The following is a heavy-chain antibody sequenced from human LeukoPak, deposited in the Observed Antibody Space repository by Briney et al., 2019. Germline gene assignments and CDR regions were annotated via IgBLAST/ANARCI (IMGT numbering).Heavy chain of an antibody. J-gene: IGHJ4*02. CDR1: GFTFSSYS. CDR2: INHSGST. CDR3: ARGLRD. V-gene: IGHV4-34*01. Sequence: GSLRLSCAASGFTFSSYSMNWVRQPPGKGLEWIGEINHSGSTNYNPSLKSRVTISVDTSKNQFSLKLSSVTAADTAVYYCARGLRDWGQGTLVTVSP.